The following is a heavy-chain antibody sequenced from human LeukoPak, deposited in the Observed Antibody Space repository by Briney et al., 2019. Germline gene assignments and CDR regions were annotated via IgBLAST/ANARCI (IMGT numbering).Heavy chain of an antibody. CDR1: GVSISSSNW. CDR3: ARDDSGSYGFTEYFQH. Sequence: PSGTLSLTCAVSGVSISSSNWWHWVRQPPGKGLEWIGEIYHSGSTNYNPSLKSRVTISLDKSENQFSLKLSSVTAADTAVYYCARDDSGSYGFTEYFQHWGQGTLVTVSS. V-gene: IGHV4-4*02. CDR2: IYHSGST. J-gene: IGHJ1*01. D-gene: IGHD1-26*01.